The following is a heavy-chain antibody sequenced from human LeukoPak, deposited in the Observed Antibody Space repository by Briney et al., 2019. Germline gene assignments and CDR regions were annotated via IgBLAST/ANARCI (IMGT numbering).Heavy chain of an antibody. CDR2: ISGSGGST. V-gene: IGHV3-23*01. Sequence: PGGSLRLSCAASGFTFSSYAMSWVRQAPGKGLEWVSAISGSGGSTYYADSVKGRFTISRDNSKNTLYLQMNRLRAEDTGVYYCAKDGERGIAAAGTKFDYWGQGTLVTVSS. D-gene: IGHD6-13*01. CDR1: GFTFSSYA. J-gene: IGHJ4*02. CDR3: AKDGERGIAAAGTKFDY.